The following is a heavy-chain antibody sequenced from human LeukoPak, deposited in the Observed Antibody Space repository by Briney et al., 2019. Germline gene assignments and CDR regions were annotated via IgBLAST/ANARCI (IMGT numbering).Heavy chain of an antibody. CDR1: GGSLSSYY. V-gene: IGHV4-4*07. J-gene: IGHJ6*02. CDR3: AREPMVRGVPSYYYYGMDV. Sequence: SETLSLTCTVSGGSLSSYYWSWIRQPAGKGLEWIGCIYTSGSTNYNPSLKSRVTMSVDTPKNQFSLQLSSVTAADTAVYYCAREPMVRGVPSYYYYGMDVWGQGTTVTVSS. CDR2: IYTSGST. D-gene: IGHD3-10*01.